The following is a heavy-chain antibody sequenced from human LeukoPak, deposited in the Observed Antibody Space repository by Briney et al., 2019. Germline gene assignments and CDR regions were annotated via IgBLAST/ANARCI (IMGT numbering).Heavy chain of an antibody. D-gene: IGHD5-18*01. V-gene: IGHV4-59*01. CDR2: IYYSGST. CDR1: GGSISSYY. CDR3: ARTTEGGYTYGYFYYYYMDV. J-gene: IGHJ6*03. Sequence: ASETLSLTCTVSGGSISSYYWSWIRQPPGKGLEWIGYIYYSGSTNYNPALKSRVTISVDTSKNQFSLKLTSVTAADTAVYYCARTTEGGYTYGYFYYYYMDVWGKGTTVTISS.